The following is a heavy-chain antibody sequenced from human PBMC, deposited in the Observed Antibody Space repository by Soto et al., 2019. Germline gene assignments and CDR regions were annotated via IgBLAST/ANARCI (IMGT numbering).Heavy chain of an antibody. CDR2: IYYSGGT. J-gene: IGHJ3*01. Sequence: QLQLQESGPGLVKPSETLSLTCTVSGGSISSSSYYWGWIRQPPGKGLQWIGSIYYSGGTYYNPLLKSRVTISVDTSKRQFSRKLSSVTAADTAGYYCARHGVQQWLVPDAFDLWCQGTMVTVS. D-gene: IGHD6-19*01. CDR3: ARHGVQQWLVPDAFDL. V-gene: IGHV4-39*01. CDR1: GGSISSSSYY.